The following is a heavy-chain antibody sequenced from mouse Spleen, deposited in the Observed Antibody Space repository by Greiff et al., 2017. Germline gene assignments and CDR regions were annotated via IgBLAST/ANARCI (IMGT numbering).Heavy chain of an antibody. Sequence: QVQLKESGPELVKPGASVKISCKASGYAFSSSWMNWVKQRPGKGLEWIGRIYPGDGDTNYNGKFKGKATLTADKSSSTAYMQLSSLTSEDSAVYFCARVELGRGFDYWGQGTTLTVSS. D-gene: IGHD4-1*01. CDR1: GYAFSSSW. V-gene: IGHV1-82*01. CDR2: IYPGDGDT. J-gene: IGHJ2*01. CDR3: ARVELGRGFDY.